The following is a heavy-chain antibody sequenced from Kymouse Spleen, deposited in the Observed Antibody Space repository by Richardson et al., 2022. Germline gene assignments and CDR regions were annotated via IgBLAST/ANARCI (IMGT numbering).Heavy chain of an antibody. Sequence: EVQLVESGGGLVQPGRSLRLSCAASGFTFDDYAMHWVRQAPGKGLEWVSGISWNSGSIGYADSVKGRFTISRDNAKNSLYLQMNSLRAEDTALYYCAKDSDFWSGYYRRYYGMDVWGQGTTVTVSS. V-gene: IGHV3-9*01. CDR3: AKDSDFWSGYYRRYYGMDV. D-gene: IGHD3-3*01. CDR1: GFTFDDYA. CDR2: ISWNSGSI. J-gene: IGHJ6*02.